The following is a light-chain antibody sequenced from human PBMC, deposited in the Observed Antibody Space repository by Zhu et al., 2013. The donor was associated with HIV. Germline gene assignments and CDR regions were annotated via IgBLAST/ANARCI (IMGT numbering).Light chain of an antibody. V-gene: IGKV3-20*01. Sequence: EIVLTQSPGTLSLSPGERATLSCRASQSVSSSYLAWYQQKPGQAPRLLIYGASSRATGIPDRFSGSGSGTDFTLTISNLQPEDVATYYCQQLQTYPYIFGQGTKLQI. CDR3: QQLQTYPYI. J-gene: IGKJ2*01. CDR2: GAS. CDR1: QSVSSSY.